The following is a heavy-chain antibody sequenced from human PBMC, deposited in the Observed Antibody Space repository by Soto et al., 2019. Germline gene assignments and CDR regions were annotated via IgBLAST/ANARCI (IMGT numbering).Heavy chain of an antibody. CDR1: GFTFSSYA. J-gene: IGHJ6*01. CDR3: AKLGYDFWSGYFRLAAAGLHYYGMEV. V-gene: IGHV3-23*01. CDR2: ISGSGGSR. D-gene: IGHD3-3*01. Sequence: GGSLRLSCAASGFTFSSYAMSWVRQAPGKGLEWVSAISGSGGSRYYADSVKGRFTXPXDNXENTMYLQMNSLRPEETAVYYGAKLGYDFWSGYFRLAAAGLHYYGMEVWEHGTNVTVSS.